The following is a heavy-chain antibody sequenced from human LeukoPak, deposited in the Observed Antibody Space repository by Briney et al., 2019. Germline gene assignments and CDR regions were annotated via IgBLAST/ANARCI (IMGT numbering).Heavy chain of an antibody. J-gene: IGHJ4*02. CDR2: IKQVGSVE. CDR3: ARIGYSSSSFDF. Sequence: GGSLRLSCAASGFTFSSYWMSWVRQAPGKGLEWVANIKQVGSVEYYVVSVKGRLTISRDNAKESLYLQMNSLRAEDTAVYYCARIGYSSSSFDFWGQGTLVTVSS. V-gene: IGHV3-7*05. D-gene: IGHD6-6*01. CDR1: GFTFSSYW.